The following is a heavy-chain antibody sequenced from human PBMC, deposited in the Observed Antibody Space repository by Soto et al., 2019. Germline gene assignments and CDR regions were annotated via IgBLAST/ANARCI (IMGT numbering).Heavy chain of an antibody. Sequence: SETLSLTCTVSGDSISNYYWSWIRQPPGKRLEWIGYIYYSGNTIYNPSLKSRVTISLDTSKNQFSLNLSSVTAADTAVYYCASEKAYNWNTPGYGMDVWGQGTTVTVS. V-gene: IGHV4-59*01. CDR2: IYYSGNT. D-gene: IGHD1-20*01. J-gene: IGHJ6*02. CDR1: GDSISNYY. CDR3: ASEKAYNWNTPGYGMDV.